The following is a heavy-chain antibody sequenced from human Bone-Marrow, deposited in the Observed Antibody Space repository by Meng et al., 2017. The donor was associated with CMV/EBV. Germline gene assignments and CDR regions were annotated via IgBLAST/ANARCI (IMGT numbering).Heavy chain of an antibody. D-gene: IGHD1-26*01. J-gene: IGHJ4*02. CDR3: ARDGSGSPDY. V-gene: IGHV3-30*02. CDR1: GFTFSTYG. Sequence: GSLKISCAASGFTFSTYGMHWVRQAPGKGLEWVAFIRYDGSYKYYADSVKGRFTISRDNAKNSLYLQMNSLRAEDTAVYYCARDGSGSPDYWGQGTLVTVSS. CDR2: IRYDGSYK.